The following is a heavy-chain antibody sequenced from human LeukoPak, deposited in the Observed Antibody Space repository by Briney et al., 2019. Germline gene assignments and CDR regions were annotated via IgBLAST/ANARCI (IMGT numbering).Heavy chain of an antibody. CDR2: INPNSGGT. V-gene: IGHV1-2*02. D-gene: IGHD4-17*01. CDR1: GYTFTGYY. J-gene: IGHJ4*02. Sequence: ASVKVSCKACGYTFTGYYMHWVRQAPGQGLEWMGWINPNSGGTNYAQKFQGRVTMTRDTSISTAYMELSRLRSDDTAVYYCARDLPLTVTTSDYWGQGTLVTVSS. CDR3: ARDLPLTVTTSDY.